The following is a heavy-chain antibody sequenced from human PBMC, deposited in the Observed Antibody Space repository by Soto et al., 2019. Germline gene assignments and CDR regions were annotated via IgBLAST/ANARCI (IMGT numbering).Heavy chain of an antibody. CDR1: GFTFSNAW. D-gene: IGHD3-3*01. CDR2: IKSKTDGGTT. J-gene: IGHJ6*02. Sequence: GSLRLSCAASGFTFSNAWMSWVRQAPGKGLEWVGRIKSKTDGGTTDYAAPVKGRFTISRDDSKNTLYLQMNSLKTEDTAVYYCTTAAELRFLEWLLSMDYYYYGMDVWGQGTTVTVSS. CDR3: TTAAELRFLEWLLSMDYYYYGMDV. V-gene: IGHV3-15*01.